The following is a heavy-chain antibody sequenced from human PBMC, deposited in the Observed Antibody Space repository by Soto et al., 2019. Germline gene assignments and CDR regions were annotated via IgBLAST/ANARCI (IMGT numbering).Heavy chain of an antibody. Sequence: GGSLRLSCAASGFTFSSYAMHWVRQAPGKGLEWVAVISYDGSNKYYADSVKGRFTISRDNSKNTLYLQMNSLRAEDTAVYYCARDRLRLVLYYYYGMDFXGQGTTVTVSS. CDR1: GFTFSSYA. J-gene: IGHJ6*02. V-gene: IGHV3-30-3*01. CDR3: ARDRLRLVLYYYYGMDF. D-gene: IGHD6-19*01. CDR2: ISYDGSNK.